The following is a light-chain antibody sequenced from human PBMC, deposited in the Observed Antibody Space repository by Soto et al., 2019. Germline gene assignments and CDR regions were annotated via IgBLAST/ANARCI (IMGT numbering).Light chain of an antibody. CDR2: EVT. CDR1: SSDVGAYNY. J-gene: IGLJ3*02. CDR3: NSYAGSKNFGV. Sequence: QSALTQPPSASGSPGQSVTISWTGTSSDVGAYNYVSWYQQHPGKAPKLIIYEVTKRPSGVPDRFSGSKSGNTASLTVSGLQAEDEADYYCNSYAGSKNFGVFGGGTKLTVL. V-gene: IGLV2-8*01.